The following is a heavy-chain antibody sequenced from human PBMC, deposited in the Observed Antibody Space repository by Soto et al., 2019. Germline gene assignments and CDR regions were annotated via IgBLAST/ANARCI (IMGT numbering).Heavy chain of an antibody. CDR2: ISGSGGST. V-gene: IGHV3-23*01. D-gene: IGHD3-3*01. CDR3: AKESIIFGVTYDAFDI. J-gene: IGHJ3*02. CDR1: GFTFSSYA. Sequence: EVQLLESGGGLVQPGGSLRLSCAASGFTFSSYAMSWVRQAPGKGLEWVSAISGSGGSTYYADSVKCRFTISRDNSKNTLYLQMNSLRAEDTAVYYCAKESIIFGVTYDAFDIWGQGTMVTVSS.